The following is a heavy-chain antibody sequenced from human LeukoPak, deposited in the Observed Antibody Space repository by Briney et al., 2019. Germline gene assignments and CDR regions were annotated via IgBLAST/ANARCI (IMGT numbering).Heavy chain of an antibody. D-gene: IGHD4-17*01. J-gene: IGHJ4*02. V-gene: IGHV4-61*02. CDR3: AKMGNPATVTADY. CDR2: IYTSGST. Sequence: SETLSLTCTVSGGSISSGSYYWSWIRQPAGKGLEWIGRIYTSGSTIYNPSLKSRVTISLDTSKNQFSMKMNSVTAADTAVYYCAKMGNPATVTADYWGQGTLVTVSS. CDR1: GGSISSGSYY.